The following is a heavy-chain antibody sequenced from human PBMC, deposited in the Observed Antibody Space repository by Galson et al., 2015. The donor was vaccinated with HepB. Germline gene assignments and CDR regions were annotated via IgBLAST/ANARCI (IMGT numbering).Heavy chain of an antibody. CDR3: ARARDYYGSGSYNPVDY. V-gene: IGHV3-21*01. Sequence: SLRLSCAASGFTFSSYSMNWVRQAPGKGLEWVSSISSSSSYIYYADSVKGRFTISRDNAKNSLYLQMNSLRAEDTAVYYCARARDYYGSGSYNPVDYWGQGTLVTVSS. J-gene: IGHJ4*02. D-gene: IGHD3-10*01. CDR1: GFTFSSYS. CDR2: ISSSSSYI.